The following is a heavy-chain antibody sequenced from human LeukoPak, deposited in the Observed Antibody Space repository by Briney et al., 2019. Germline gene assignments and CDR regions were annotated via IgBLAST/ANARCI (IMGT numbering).Heavy chain of an antibody. CDR2: ISYDGSNK. CDR3: ARDNGRYSSSWLSLDY. V-gene: IGHV3-30*03. J-gene: IGHJ4*02. D-gene: IGHD6-13*01. Sequence: GGSLRLSCAASGFTFSSYGMHWVRQAPGKGLEWVAVISYDGSNKYYADSVKGQFTISRDNSKNTLYLQMNSLRSDDTAVYYCARDNGRYSSSWLSLDYWGQGTLVTVSS. CDR1: GFTFSSYG.